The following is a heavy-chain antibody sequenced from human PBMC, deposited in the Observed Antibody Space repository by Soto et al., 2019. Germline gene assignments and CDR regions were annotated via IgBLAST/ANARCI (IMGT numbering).Heavy chain of an antibody. J-gene: IGHJ6*02. CDR1: GYTFTTYD. D-gene: IGHD3-3*01. V-gene: IGHV1-8*01. CDR3: ARERKFDFWRKGLDV. Sequence: ASVKVSCKASGYTFTTYDINWVQQAPGQGLEWLGWMDPNSGSTGYAQSFQGRITMTRNISRNTAHMELSSLQSEDTAVYYCARERKFDFWRKGLDVWGQGTTVTVSS. CDR2: MDPNSGST.